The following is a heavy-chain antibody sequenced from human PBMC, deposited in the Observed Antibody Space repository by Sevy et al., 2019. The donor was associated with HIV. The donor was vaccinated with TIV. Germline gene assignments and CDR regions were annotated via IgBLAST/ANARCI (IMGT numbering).Heavy chain of an antibody. V-gene: IGHV3-30*04. Sequence: GGSLRLSCAASGFTFSSYAMHWVRQAPGKGLEWVAVISSDGSNKYNADSVKGRFTISRDNSKNTLDLQMNSLRVEDTAVYYCARASYYYDSGGYHYGDYFDYWGQGTLVTVSS. CDR1: GFTFSSYA. CDR3: ARASYYYDSGGYHYGDYFDY. D-gene: IGHD3-22*01. J-gene: IGHJ4*02. CDR2: ISSDGSNK.